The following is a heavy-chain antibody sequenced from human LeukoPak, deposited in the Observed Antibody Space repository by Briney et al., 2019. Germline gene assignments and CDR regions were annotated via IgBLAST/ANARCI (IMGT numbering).Heavy chain of an antibody. Sequence: PGGSLRLSCAASGFTFSSYSMNWVRQAPGKGLEWVSSISSSSSYIYYADSVKGRFTISRDNAKNSLYLQMNSLRAEDTAVYYCATVGRTTVTPPFDYWGQGTLVTVSS. V-gene: IGHV3-21*01. D-gene: IGHD4-17*01. CDR3: ATVGRTTVTPPFDY. J-gene: IGHJ4*02. CDR1: GFTFSSYS. CDR2: ISSSSSYI.